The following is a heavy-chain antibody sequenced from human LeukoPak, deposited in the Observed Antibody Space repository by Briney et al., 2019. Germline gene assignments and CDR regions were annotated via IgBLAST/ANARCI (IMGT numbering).Heavy chain of an antibody. J-gene: IGHJ4*02. CDR2: ISSSSSNI. Sequence: PGGSLRLSCAASGFTFSSYSMNWVRQAPGKGLEWVSSISSSSSNIYYADSVKGRFTISRDNAKNSLYLQMNSLRAEDTAVYYCASTPGYSSGWYYFDYWGQGTLVTVSS. D-gene: IGHD6-19*01. V-gene: IGHV3-21*01. CDR3: ASTPGYSSGWYYFDY. CDR1: GFTFSSYS.